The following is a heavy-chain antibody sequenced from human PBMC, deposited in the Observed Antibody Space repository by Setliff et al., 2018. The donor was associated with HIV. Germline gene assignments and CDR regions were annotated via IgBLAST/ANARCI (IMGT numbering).Heavy chain of an antibody. CDR3: ARGVVVVPTAMSDY. CDR2: INPNSGGT. J-gene: IGHJ4*02. Sequence: ASVKVSCKASEYTFTGYYIHWVRQAPGQGLEWMGWINPNSGGTNYTQKFQGRVTMTRDTSISTAYMELSRLRSDDTAIYYCARGVVVVPTAMSDYWGQGTLVTVSS. D-gene: IGHD2-2*01. V-gene: IGHV1-2*02. CDR1: EYTFTGYY.